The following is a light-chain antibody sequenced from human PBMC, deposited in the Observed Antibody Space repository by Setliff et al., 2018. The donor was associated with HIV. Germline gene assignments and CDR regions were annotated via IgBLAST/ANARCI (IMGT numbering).Light chain of an antibody. CDR1: SSYVGGYTY. J-gene: IGLJ1*01. Sequence: QSVLTQPASVSGSPGQSITISCTGTSSYVGGYTYVSWYQQHPGKAPKLIIYEVRNRPSGVSTRFSGSKSGNTASLTISGLQPEDEADYYCASYAITNTLPFGTGTKVTVL. V-gene: IGLV2-14*03. CDR3: ASYAITNTLP. CDR2: EVR.